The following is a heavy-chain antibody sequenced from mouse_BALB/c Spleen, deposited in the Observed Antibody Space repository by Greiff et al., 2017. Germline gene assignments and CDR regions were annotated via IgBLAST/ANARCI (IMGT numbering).Heavy chain of an antibody. CDR1: GYTFTSYV. Sequence: VQLKQSGPELVKPGASVKMSCKASGYTFTSYVMHWVKQKPGQGLEWIGYINPYNDGTKYNEKFKGKATLTSDKSSSTAYMELSSLTSEDSAVYYCARVDDGYYFDWFAYWGQGTLVTVSA. V-gene: IGHV1-14*01. CDR2: INPYNDGT. D-gene: IGHD2-3*01. J-gene: IGHJ3*01. CDR3: ARVDDGYYFDWFAY.